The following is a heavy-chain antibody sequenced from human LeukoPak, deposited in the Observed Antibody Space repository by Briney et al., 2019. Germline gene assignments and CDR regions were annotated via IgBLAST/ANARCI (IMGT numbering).Heavy chain of an antibody. CDR1: GGSISSSNW. J-gene: IGHJ3*02. CDR2: IYHSGST. V-gene: IGHV4-4*02. D-gene: IGHD3-10*01. CDR3: ARGVYYGSGRTDAFDI. Sequence: SETLSLTCAVSGGSISSSNWWSWVRQPPGKGLEWIGQIYHSGSTNYNPSLKSRVAISVDKSKNQFSLKLSSVTAADTAVYYCARGVYYGSGRTDAFDIWGQGTMATVSS.